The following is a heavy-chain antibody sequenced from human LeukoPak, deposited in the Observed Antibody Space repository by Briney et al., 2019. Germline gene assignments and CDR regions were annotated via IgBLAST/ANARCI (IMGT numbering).Heavy chain of an antibody. CDR3: GTANYTPSLQSRFTISVDTSKHQFSLKLSSVTAADTAVYYCARGGYSYGVLYYYYMDV. Sequence: PSETLSLTCTVSGGSISSYYWSWIRQPPGKGLEWIGYIYYSGSTNYNPSLKSRVTISVDTCKNQFSLQMSTVTAADTAVYYSGTANYTPSLQSRFTISVDTSKHQFSLKLSSVTAADTAVYYCARGGYSYGVLYYYYMDVCGKGTTVTVSS. CDR1: GGSISSYY. J-gene: IGHJ6*03. CDR2: IYYSGST. V-gene: IGHV4-59*01. D-gene: IGHD3-10*01.